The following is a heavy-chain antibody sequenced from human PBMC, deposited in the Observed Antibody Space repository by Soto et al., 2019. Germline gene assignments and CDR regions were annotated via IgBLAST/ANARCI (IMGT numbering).Heavy chain of an antibody. CDR1: GGSISSGGYY. CDR2: IYYSGST. CDR3: ARGPVAYLDY. J-gene: IGHJ4*02. D-gene: IGHD6-19*01. V-gene: IGHV4-31*03. Sequence: SETLSLTCTVSGGSISSGGYYWSWIRQHPGKGLEWIGYIYYSGSTYYNPSLKSRVTISVDTSKNQFSLKLSSVTAADTAVYYCARGPVAYLDYCDQETLVTLS.